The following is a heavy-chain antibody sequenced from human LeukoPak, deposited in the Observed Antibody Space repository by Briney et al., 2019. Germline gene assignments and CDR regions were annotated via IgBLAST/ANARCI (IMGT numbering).Heavy chain of an antibody. CDR2: IKSKTDGGTT. CDR3: AKDLRGPMVGSSGWY. CDR1: GFTFSNAW. D-gene: IGHD6-19*01. J-gene: IGHJ4*02. Sequence: GGSLRLSCAASGFTFSNAWMSWVRQAPGKGLDWVGRIKSKTDGGTTDYAAPVKGRFTISRDDSKNTLYLQMNSLRAEDTAVYYCAKDLRGPMVGSSGWYWGQGTLVTVSS. V-gene: IGHV3-15*01.